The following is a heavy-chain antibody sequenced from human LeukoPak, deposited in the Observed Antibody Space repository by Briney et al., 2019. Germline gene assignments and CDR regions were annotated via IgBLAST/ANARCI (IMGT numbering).Heavy chain of an antibody. D-gene: IGHD1-26*01. Sequence: SETLSLTCTVSGDSISSNSYYWGWIRQPPGKGLEWIGNMYYSGTTYYNPSLKSRVTISVDTSRNQFSLKLTSMTAADTAVYYCATSEWDVLLHYWGQETLVTVSS. V-gene: IGHV4-39*07. CDR2: MYYSGTT. J-gene: IGHJ4*02. CDR3: ATSEWDVLLHY. CDR1: GDSISSNSYY.